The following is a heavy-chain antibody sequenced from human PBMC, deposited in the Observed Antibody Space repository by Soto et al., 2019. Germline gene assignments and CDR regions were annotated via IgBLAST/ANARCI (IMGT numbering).Heavy chain of an antibody. Sequence: PGGSLRLSCAASGFTFSAYTMNWVRQAPGKGLEWVSSISSSSSYTYYADSVKGRFTISRDNAKNSLYLQMNSLRAEDTAVYFCAREGEYIWGTYRQRGGVDYWGQGTLVTVSS. J-gene: IGHJ4*02. V-gene: IGHV3-21*01. D-gene: IGHD3-16*02. CDR2: ISSSSSYT. CDR1: GFTFSAYT. CDR3: AREGEYIWGTYRQRGGVDY.